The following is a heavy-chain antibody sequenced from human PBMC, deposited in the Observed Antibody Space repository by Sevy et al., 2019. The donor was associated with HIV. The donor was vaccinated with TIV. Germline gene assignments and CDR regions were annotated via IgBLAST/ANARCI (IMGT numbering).Heavy chain of an antibody. CDR1: GFAFHEYS. D-gene: IGHD2-8*01. V-gene: IGHV3-23*01. CDR3: AREVCARPHDY. J-gene: IGHJ4*02. CDR2: LSFGCGKI. Sequence: GGSLRLSCAASGFAFHEYSMSWIRQAPGKGLEWVATLSFGCGKINYADSVKGRFTISRDNSKNSFYLQMDNLRVEDTALYYCAREVCARPHDYWGQGTRVTVSS.